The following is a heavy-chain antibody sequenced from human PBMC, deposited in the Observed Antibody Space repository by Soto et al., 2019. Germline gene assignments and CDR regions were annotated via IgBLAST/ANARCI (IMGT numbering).Heavy chain of an antibody. D-gene: IGHD3-16*01. V-gene: IGHV3-72*01. CDR1: GFTFSDHY. CDR3: VRVRLGVSTRVFDY. Sequence: EVQVVDSGGGLVQPGGSLRLSCAASGFTFSDHYMDWVRQAPGKGLEWVGRIKNKANSYTTEYAASVKGRFTIARDDSTNSLYLQMNSLQTEDTAFYYRVRVRLGVSTRVFDYWGQGTLVTVSS. J-gene: IGHJ4*02. CDR2: IKNKANSYTT.